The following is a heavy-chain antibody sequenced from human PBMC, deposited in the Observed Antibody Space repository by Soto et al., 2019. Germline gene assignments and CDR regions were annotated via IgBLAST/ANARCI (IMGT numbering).Heavy chain of an antibody. V-gene: IGHV3-30*18. CDR2: ISYDGSNK. Sequence: GGSLRLSCAASGFTFSSYGMHWVRQAPGKGLEWVAVISYDGSNKYYADSVKGRFTISRDNSKNTLYLQMNSLRAEDTAVYYCAKDRHYPRDYFHYWGQGTLVTVSS. CDR3: AKDRHYPRDYFHY. CDR1: GFTFSSYG. D-gene: IGHD3-10*01. J-gene: IGHJ4*02.